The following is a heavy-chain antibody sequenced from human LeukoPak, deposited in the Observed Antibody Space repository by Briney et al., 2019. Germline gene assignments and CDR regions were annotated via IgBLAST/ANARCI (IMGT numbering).Heavy chain of an antibody. CDR2: IKSKTDGGTT. J-gene: IGHJ4*02. CDR1: GFTFSNAW. V-gene: IGHV3-15*01. D-gene: IGHD4-17*01. Sequence: PGGSLRLSCAASGFTFSNAWMSWVRQAPGKGLEWVGRIKSKTDGGTTDYAAPVKGRFTITSDDSKNTLYLQMNSLKTEDTAVYYCTTASDYGDPYYFDYWGQGTLVTVSS. CDR3: TTASDYGDPYYFDY.